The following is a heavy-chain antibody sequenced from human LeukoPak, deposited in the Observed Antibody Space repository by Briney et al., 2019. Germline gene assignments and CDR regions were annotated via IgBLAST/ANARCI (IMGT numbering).Heavy chain of an antibody. J-gene: IGHJ4*02. CDR1: GNYW. V-gene: IGHV3-74*01. D-gene: IGHD2-2*02. CDR2: INSDGSWT. CDR3: ARGYCTSTSCYNDY. Sequence: PGGSLRLSCAASGNYWMHWVRQAPGKGLVWVSHINSDGSWTSYADSVKGRFTISRDNSKNTLYLQMNSLRTEDTAVYSCARGYCTSTSCYNDYWGQGTLVTVSS.